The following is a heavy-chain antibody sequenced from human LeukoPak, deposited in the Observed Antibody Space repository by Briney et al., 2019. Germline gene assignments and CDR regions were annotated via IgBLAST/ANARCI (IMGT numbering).Heavy chain of an antibody. CDR3: ARVAAAGTNYFDY. CDR2: INPNSGGT. Sequence: GASVKVSCKASGYTFTGYYTHWVRQAPGQGLEWMGWINPNSGGTNYAQKFQGRVTMTRDTSISTAYMELSRLRSDDTAVYYCARVAAAGTNYFDYWGQGTLVTVSS. J-gene: IGHJ4*02. CDR1: GYTFTGYY. D-gene: IGHD6-13*01. V-gene: IGHV1-2*02.